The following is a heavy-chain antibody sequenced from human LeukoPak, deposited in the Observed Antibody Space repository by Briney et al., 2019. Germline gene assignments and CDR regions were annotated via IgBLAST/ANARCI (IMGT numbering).Heavy chain of an antibody. J-gene: IGHJ4*02. V-gene: IGHV3-23*01. CDR2: ISGSGGST. D-gene: IGHD3-22*01. CDR1: GFTFSSYA. CDR3: ARDHYYDSSGYYERRAGFDY. Sequence: GGSLRLSCAASGFTFSSYAMSWVRQAPGKGLEWVSAISGSGGSTYYADSVKGRFTISRDNSKNTLYLQMNSLRAEDTAVYYCARDHYYDSSGYYERRAGFDYWGQGTLVTVSS.